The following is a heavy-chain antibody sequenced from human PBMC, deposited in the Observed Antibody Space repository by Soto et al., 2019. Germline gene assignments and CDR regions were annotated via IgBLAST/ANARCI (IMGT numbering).Heavy chain of an antibody. Sequence: QVQLVQSGAELKKPGSSVKVSCQASGGTFSNYAISWVRQALGQGLEWMGKIIPIFGTTNYAQNFRGRVTITADEYTTTAYMELSSLRSDDTALYYCARELPPAPGSFREDALDIWGQGTMITVSS. CDR2: IIPIFGTT. D-gene: IGHD6-13*01. V-gene: IGHV1-69*15. J-gene: IGHJ3*02. CDR3: ARELPPAPGSFREDALDI. CDR1: GGTFSNYA.